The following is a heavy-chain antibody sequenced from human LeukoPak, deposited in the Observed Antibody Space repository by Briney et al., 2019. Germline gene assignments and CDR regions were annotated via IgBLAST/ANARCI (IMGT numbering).Heavy chain of an antibody. V-gene: IGHV1-8*03. D-gene: IGHD3-16*01. Sequence: ASVKVSCKASGYTFTSYDINWVRQATGQGLEWMGWMNPNSGNTGYAQKFQGRVTITRNTSISTAYMELSSLRSEDTAVYYCARESGFLGGYYYYYYMDVWGKGTTVTVSS. CDR1: GYTFTSYD. CDR3: ARESGFLGGYYYYYYMDV. J-gene: IGHJ6*03. CDR2: MNPNSGNT.